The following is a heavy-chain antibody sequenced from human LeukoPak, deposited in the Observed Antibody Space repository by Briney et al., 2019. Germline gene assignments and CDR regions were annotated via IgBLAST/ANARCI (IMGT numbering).Heavy chain of an antibody. CDR2: IYDSGTT. CDR3: AGRRSSGWYAY. CDR1: GFTVSSNY. D-gene: IGHD6-19*01. J-gene: IGHJ4*02. V-gene: IGHV3-53*01. Sequence: GGSLRLSCATSGFTVSSNYMSWVRQAPGKGLEWVSVIYDSGTTYYADSVKGRFLIFRDTSKNAVDLQMNSLRVEDTAVYYCAGRRSSGWYAYWGQGTLVTVSS.